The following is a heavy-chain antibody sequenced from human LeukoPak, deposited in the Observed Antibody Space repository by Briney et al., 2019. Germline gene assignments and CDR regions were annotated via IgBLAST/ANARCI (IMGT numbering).Heavy chain of an antibody. CDR3: ARAVAASTRYYYGMDV. D-gene: IGHD6-13*01. CDR2: INPSGGST. Sequence: GPVKVSCKASGYTFTSYYMHWVRQAPGQGLEWMGIINPSGGSTSYAQKFQGRVTMTRDTSTSTVYMELSRLRSEDTAVYYCARAVAASTRYYYGMDVWGQGTTVTVSS. V-gene: IGHV1-46*01. CDR1: GYTFTSYY. J-gene: IGHJ6*02.